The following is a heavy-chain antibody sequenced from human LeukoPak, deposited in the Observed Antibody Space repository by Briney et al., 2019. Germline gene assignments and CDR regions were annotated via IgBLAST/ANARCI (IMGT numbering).Heavy chain of an antibody. CDR1: GGSISSGAYY. CDR2: IHYSGST. CDR3: ASSETVMRT. D-gene: IGHD3-16*01. J-gene: IGHJ5*02. V-gene: IGHV4-31*03. Sequence: SETLSLTCTVSGGSISSGAYYWSWIRQHPGKGLEWIGYIHYSGSTYYNPSLKSRVPISVDTSKKQFYLKVNSVTATDTAVYYCASSETVMRTWGQGTLVTVSS.